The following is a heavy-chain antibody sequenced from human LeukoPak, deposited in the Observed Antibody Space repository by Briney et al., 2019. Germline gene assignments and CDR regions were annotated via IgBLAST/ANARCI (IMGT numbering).Heavy chain of an antibody. D-gene: IGHD2-2*01. CDR3: ARDCSSTSCYGFDY. CDR1: GYMFTSYN. Sequence: ASVKVSCKASGYMFTSYNMQWVRQAPGQGLEWMGMVSSSGANTKYAQKFRGRVTMTSDTSTSTVYMELRSLRSDDTAVYYCARDCSSTSCYGFDYWGQGTLVTVSS. J-gene: IGHJ4*02. V-gene: IGHV1-46*01. CDR2: VSSSGANT.